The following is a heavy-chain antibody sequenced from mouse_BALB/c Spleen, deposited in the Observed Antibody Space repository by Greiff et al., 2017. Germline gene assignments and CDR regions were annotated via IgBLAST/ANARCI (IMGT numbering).Heavy chain of an antibody. V-gene: IGHV14-3*02. CDR3: ARKGYGSSLFAY. Sequence: EVKLVESGAELVKPGASVKLSCTASGFNIKDTYMHWVKQRPEQGLEWIGRIDPANGNTKYDPKFQGKATITADTSSNTAYLQLSSLTSEDTAVYYCARKGYGSSLFAYWGQGTLVTVSA. J-gene: IGHJ3*01. D-gene: IGHD1-1*01. CDR1: GFNIKDTY. CDR2: IDPANGNT.